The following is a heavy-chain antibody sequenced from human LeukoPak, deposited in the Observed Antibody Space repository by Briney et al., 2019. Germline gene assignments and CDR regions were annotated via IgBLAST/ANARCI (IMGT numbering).Heavy chain of an antibody. V-gene: IGHV1-24*01. J-gene: IGHJ5*02. D-gene: IGHD2-2*01. CDR3: AKGYCSSTSWGGPTCFSGFDP. Sequence: ASVKVSCKVSGYTLTELSMHWVRQAPGKGLEWMGGFDPEDGETIYAQKFQGRVTMTEDTSTDTAYMELSSLRSEDTAVYYCAKGYCSSTSWGGPTCFSGFDPWGQGTLVTVSS. CDR1: GYTLTELS. CDR2: FDPEDGET.